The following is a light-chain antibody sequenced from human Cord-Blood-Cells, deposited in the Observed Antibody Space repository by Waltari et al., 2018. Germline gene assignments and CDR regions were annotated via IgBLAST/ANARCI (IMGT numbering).Light chain of an antibody. V-gene: IGLV2-23*01. CDR2: EGS. CDR1: SRDVGSSNL. J-gene: IGLJ3*02. CDR3: CSYAGSSTLV. Sequence: QSALTQTASVSGSPGQSITISCTGTSRDVGSSNLVSWYQQHPGKAPKLMIYEGSKRPSGVSNRFSGSKSGNTASLTISGLQAEDEADYYCCSYAGSSTLVFGGGTKLTVL.